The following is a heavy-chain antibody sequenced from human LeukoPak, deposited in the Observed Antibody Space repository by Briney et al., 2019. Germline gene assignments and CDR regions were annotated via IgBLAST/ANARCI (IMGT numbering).Heavy chain of an antibody. D-gene: IGHD6-13*01. CDR1: GYTLTELS. V-gene: IGHV1-24*01. Sequence: GASVKVSCKVSGYTLTELSMHWVRQAPGKGLEWMGGLDPEDGETIYAQKFQGRVTMTEDTSTDTAYMELSSLRSEDTAVYYCATARIAAAATGAFDIWGQGTMVTVSS. CDR3: ATARIAAAATGAFDI. J-gene: IGHJ3*02. CDR2: LDPEDGET.